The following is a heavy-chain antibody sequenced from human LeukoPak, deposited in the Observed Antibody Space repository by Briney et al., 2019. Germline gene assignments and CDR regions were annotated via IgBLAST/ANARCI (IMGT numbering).Heavy chain of an antibody. CDR2: IYPDDSDT. D-gene: IGHD3-10*01. V-gene: IGHV5-51*01. Sequence: GESLKISCETSGYSFTTYWIGWVRQRPGTGLEWVGAIYPDDSDTRYSPSFQGQVAISVDRSIRTAYLKWNSLKASDTGMYYCARLRGASGTVNWFDPWGQGTLVTVSS. CDR3: ARLRGASGTVNWFDP. CDR1: GYSFTTYW. J-gene: IGHJ5*02.